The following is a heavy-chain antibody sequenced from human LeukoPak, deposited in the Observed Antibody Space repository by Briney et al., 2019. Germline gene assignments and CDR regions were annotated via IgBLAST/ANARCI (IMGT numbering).Heavy chain of an antibody. CDR2: ISYDGSNK. V-gene: IGHV3-30*18. Sequence: PGRSLRLSCAASGFTFSSYGMHWVRQAPGKGLEWVAVISYDGSNKYYADSVKGRFTISRDNSKNTLYLQVNSLRAEDTAVYYCAKARVLRYFDWFFDYWGQGTLVTVSS. CDR1: GFTFSSYG. J-gene: IGHJ4*02. CDR3: AKARVLRYFDWFFDY. D-gene: IGHD3-9*01.